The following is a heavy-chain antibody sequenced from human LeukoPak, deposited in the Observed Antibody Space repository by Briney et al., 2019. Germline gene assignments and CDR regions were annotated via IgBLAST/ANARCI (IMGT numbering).Heavy chain of an antibody. CDR3: ARLGGNCRGVICHFNWLDP. CDR1: GYIFTTYW. D-gene: IGHD2-15*01. J-gene: IGHJ5*02. CDR2: IYPGDSDT. Sequence: GESLKISCKASGYIFTTYWIAWVRQLPGKGLEWLGIIYPGDSDTRYSPSFQGQVTISADKSINTAYLQWSSLKASDTAMYYCARLGGNCRGVICHFNWLDPWGQGTLVTVPP. V-gene: IGHV5-51*01.